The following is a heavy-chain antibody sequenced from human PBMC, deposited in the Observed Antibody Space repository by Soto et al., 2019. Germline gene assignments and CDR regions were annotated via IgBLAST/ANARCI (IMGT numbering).Heavy chain of an antibody. CDR3: AIDPDINSYYVFDY. D-gene: IGHD3-10*01. V-gene: IGHV3-30-3*01. CDR1: GFSFGSFA. J-gene: IGHJ4*02. CDR2: ISYDGGNR. Sequence: RISCAASGFSFGSFAMLWVRKAPGKGLEWVTVISYDGGNRYYADSVKGRFTISRDNFKNTLYLQMNGLRAEDTAVYYCAIDPDINSYYVFDYPGRGSFVPVGS.